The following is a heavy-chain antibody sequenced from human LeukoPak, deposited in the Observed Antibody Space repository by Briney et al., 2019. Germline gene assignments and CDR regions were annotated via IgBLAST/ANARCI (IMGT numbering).Heavy chain of an antibody. Sequence: SETLSLTCTVSGGSISSYYWSWIRQPAGKGLEWIGRIYISGSTNYNPSLKSRVTMSVDTSKNQFSLKLSSVTTADTAVYYCARRRGSSSGRDAFDIWGQGTMVTVSS. CDR1: GGSISSYY. V-gene: IGHV4-4*07. CDR2: IYISGST. D-gene: IGHD6-6*01. J-gene: IGHJ3*02. CDR3: ARRRGSSSGRDAFDI.